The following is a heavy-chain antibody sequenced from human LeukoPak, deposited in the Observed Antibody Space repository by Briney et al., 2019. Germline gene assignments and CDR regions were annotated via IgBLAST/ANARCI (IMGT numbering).Heavy chain of an antibody. D-gene: IGHD3-10*01. CDR2: IYHSGST. CDR1: GGSISSSNW. V-gene: IGHV4-4*02. CDR3: ARAGDSYYYYHYMDV. Sequence: SETLSLTCTVSGGSISSSNWWSWVRQPPGKGLEWIGEIYHSGSTNYNPSLKSRVTISVDKSKNQFSLKLSSVTAAGTAVYYCARAGDSYYYYHYMDVWGKGTTVTVSS. J-gene: IGHJ6*03.